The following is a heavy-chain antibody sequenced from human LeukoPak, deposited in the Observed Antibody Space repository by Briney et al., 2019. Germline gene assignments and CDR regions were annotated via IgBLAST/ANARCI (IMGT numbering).Heavy chain of an antibody. J-gene: IGHJ4*02. CDR3: TTGPKSSGRGFDY. CDR2: IKSKTDAGTT. D-gene: IGHD6-19*01. Sequence: GGSLRLSCAASGFTFSDAWMSWVRQTPEKGLEWVGRIKSKTDAGTTDYAAPVKGRFAISRDDSKNTLSSEMNSLKTEDTAVYYCTTGPKSSGRGFDYWGQGTLVTVSS. CDR1: GFTFSDAW. V-gene: IGHV3-15*01.